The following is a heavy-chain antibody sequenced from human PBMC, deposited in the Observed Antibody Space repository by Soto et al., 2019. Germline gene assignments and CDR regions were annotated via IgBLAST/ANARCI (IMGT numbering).Heavy chain of an antibody. CDR1: GYTFTSYA. J-gene: IGHJ4*02. CDR2: INAGNGNT. CDR3: ARALAVAGXFDY. V-gene: IGHV1-3*01. D-gene: IGHD6-19*01. Sequence: ASVKVSCKASGYTFTSYAMHWVRQAPGQRLEWMGWINAGNGNTKYSQKFQGRVTITRDTSASTAYMELSSLRSEDTAVYYCARALAVAGXFDYWGQGTLVTVSS.